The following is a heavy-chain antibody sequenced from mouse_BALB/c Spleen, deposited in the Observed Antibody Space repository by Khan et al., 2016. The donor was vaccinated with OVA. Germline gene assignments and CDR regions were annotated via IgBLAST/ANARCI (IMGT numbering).Heavy chain of an antibody. Sequence: QLQLVQSGAELARPGASVKMSCKASGYTFTSYTMHWVKQRPGQGLEWIGYINPSNTYTNYNQKFKDKATLTADKSSNTAYMQLSSLTSEDSAVYYCVRSGAYYRYDGYFDVWGAGTTVTVSS. CDR1: GYTFTSYT. J-gene: IGHJ1*01. CDR3: VRSGAYYRYDGYFDV. CDR2: INPSNTYT. V-gene: IGHV1-4*01. D-gene: IGHD2-14*01.